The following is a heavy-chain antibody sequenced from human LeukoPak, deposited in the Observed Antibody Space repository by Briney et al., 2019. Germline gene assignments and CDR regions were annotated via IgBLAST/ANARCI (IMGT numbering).Heavy chain of an antibody. CDR1: GGSISSSSYY. CDR3: ARGYGDYAGDNWFDP. CDR2: IYYSGRT. J-gene: IGHJ5*02. V-gene: IGHV4-39*07. D-gene: IGHD4-17*01. Sequence: PSETLSLTCTVSGGSISSSSYYWGWIRQPPGKGLDWIGSIYYSGRTYYNPSLKSRVTISLDTSKNQFSLMLSSVTAADTAVYYCARGYGDYAGDNWFDPWGQGTLVTVSS.